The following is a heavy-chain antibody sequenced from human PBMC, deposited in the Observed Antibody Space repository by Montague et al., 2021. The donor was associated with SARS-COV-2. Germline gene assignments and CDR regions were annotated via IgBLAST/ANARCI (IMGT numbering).Heavy chain of an antibody. V-gene: IGHV4-31*03. D-gene: IGHD4-23*01. J-gene: IGHJ6*03. Sequence: LSLTRTVSGGSISSGGYYSSWIHQHPGNGLEWIGYIYYSGSTYYNPSLKSRVTISVDTSKNQFSLKLSSVTAADTAVYYCASTYGGNLGYYYYYMDVWGKGTTVTVSS. CDR2: IYYSGST. CDR3: ASTYGGNLGYYYYYMDV. CDR1: GGSISSGGYY.